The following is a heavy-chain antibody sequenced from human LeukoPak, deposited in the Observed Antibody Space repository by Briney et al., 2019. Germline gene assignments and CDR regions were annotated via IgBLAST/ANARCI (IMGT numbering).Heavy chain of an antibody. CDR1: GFTFSTYW. CDR3: TRESDHSNYPGTFDH. V-gene: IGHV3-7*01. CDR2: IKHDGSEK. D-gene: IGHD4-11*01. Sequence: PGGSLRLSCAPSGFTFSTYWMSWVRQAPGKGLEWVANIKHDGSEKYYVDSVKGRFTISRDNAKNSLYLQMNSLRAEDTAVYYCTRESDHSNYPGTFDHWGQGTRVTVSS. J-gene: IGHJ4*02.